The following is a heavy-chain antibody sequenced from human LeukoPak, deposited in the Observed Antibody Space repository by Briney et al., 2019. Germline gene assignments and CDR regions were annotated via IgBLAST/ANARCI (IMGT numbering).Heavy chain of an antibody. V-gene: IGHV1-3*01. Sequence: ASVKVSFRASGGTFSSYAISWVRQAPGQRLEWMGWINAGNGNTKYSQKFQGRVTITRDTSASTAYMELSSLRSEDTAVYYCARDGTVGDYWGQGTLVTASS. CDR1: GGTFSSYA. D-gene: IGHD4-23*01. CDR2: INAGNGNT. CDR3: ARDGTVGDY. J-gene: IGHJ4*02.